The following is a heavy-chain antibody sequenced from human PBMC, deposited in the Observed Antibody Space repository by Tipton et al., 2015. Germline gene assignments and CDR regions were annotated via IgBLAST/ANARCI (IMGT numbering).Heavy chain of an antibody. J-gene: IGHJ4*02. Sequence: QSGAEVKKPGESLKISCKVSGYTFSNHWIGWVRQMPGKGLEWVGIIHPSDSETKYSPSFEGLVTISADKSTSTAYLQWSSLKASDTAVYYCARPSLGHCSGGNCYSDDWGQGTLVTVSS. D-gene: IGHD2-15*01. V-gene: IGHV5-51*01. CDR3: ARPSLGHCSGGNCYSDD. CDR2: IHPSDSET. CDR1: GYTFSNHW.